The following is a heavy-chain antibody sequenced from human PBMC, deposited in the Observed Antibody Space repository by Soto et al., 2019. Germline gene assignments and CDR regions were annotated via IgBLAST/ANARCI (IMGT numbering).Heavy chain of an antibody. CDR3: ARGVYSSSLGGMDV. D-gene: IGHD6-13*01. CDR2: ISSSSSTI. Sequence: EVQLVESGGGLVQPGGSLRLSYAASGFTFSSYSMNWVRQAPGKGLEWVSYISSSSSTIYYADSVKGRFTISRDNAKNSLYLQMNSLRDEDTAVYYCARGVYSSSLGGMDVWGQGTTVTVSS. CDR1: GFTFSSYS. V-gene: IGHV3-48*02. J-gene: IGHJ6*02.